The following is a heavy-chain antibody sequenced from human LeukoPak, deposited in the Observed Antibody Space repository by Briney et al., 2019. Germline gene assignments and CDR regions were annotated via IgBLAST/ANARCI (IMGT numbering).Heavy chain of an antibody. CDR3: ASDIGLLDY. V-gene: IGHV3-48*03. CDR1: GLTFSSYE. J-gene: IGHJ4*02. CDR2: ISSSGSTI. Sequence: PGGSLRLSCAASGLTFSSYEMNWVRQAPGKGLEWVSYISSSGSTIYYADSVKGRFTISRDNAKNSLYLQMNSLRAEDTAVYYCASDIGLLDYWGQGTLVTVSS. D-gene: IGHD1-26*01.